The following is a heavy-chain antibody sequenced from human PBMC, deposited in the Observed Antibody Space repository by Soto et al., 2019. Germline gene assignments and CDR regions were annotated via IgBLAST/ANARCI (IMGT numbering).Heavy chain of an antibody. V-gene: IGHV2-26*01. J-gene: IGHJ6*02. D-gene: IGHD3-9*01. CDR3: ARDYDTLHYGMDV. CDR1: GFSLSNARMG. Sequence: QVTLKESGPVLVKPTETLTLTCTVSGFSLSNARMGVSWIRQPPGKALEWLAHIFSNDKKSYSTSLKSRLTISKDTSKSQVVLTMTNMDPVDTATYYCARDYDTLHYGMDVWGQGTTVTVSS. CDR2: IFSNDKK.